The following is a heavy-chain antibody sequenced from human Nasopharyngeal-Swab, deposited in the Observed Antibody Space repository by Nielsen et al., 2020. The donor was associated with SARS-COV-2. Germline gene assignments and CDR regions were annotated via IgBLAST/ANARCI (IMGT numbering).Heavy chain of an antibody. V-gene: IGHV4-61*01. CDR2: IYYSGST. Sequence: SETLSLTCTVSGGSVSSGSYYWSWIRQPPGKGLEWIGYIYYSGSTNYNPSLKSRVTISVDTSKNQFSLKLSSGTAADTAVYYCARDHYGSGSPSMDVWGQGTTVTVSS. CDR3: ARDHYGSGSPSMDV. J-gene: IGHJ6*02. D-gene: IGHD3-10*01. CDR1: GGSVSSGSYY.